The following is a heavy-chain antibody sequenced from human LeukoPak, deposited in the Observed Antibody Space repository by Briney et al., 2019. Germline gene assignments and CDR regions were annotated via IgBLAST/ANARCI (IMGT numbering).Heavy chain of an antibody. CDR2: ISGSGGRT. CDR3: GRDPNGDYIGAFDF. J-gene: IGHJ3*01. D-gene: IGHD4-17*01. CDR1: AFTVSTNY. V-gene: IGHV3-23*01. Sequence: GGSLRLSCVASAFTVSTNYMIWVRQAPGKGLEWVSAISGSGGRTIHADSVKGRFTISRDNSRNTLYLQMNSLRADDTAIYYCGRDPNGDYIGAFDFWGQGTMVSVSS.